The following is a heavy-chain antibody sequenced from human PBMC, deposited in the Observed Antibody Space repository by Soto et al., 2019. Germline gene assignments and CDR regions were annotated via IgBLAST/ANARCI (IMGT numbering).Heavy chain of an antibody. CDR1: GYTFTGYY. J-gene: IGHJ6*02. Sequence: CCKASGYTFTGYYMHWVRQAPGQGLEWMGWINPNSGGTNYAQKFQGWVTMTRDTSISTAYMELSRLRSDDTAVYYCARGGIIAARDYYYGMDVWGQGTTVIV. CDR2: INPNSGGT. V-gene: IGHV1-2*04. CDR3: ARGGIIAARDYYYGMDV. D-gene: IGHD6-13*01.